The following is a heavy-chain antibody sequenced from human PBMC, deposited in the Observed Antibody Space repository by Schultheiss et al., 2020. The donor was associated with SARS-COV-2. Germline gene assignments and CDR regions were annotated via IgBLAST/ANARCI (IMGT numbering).Heavy chain of an antibody. D-gene: IGHD2-15*01. CDR3: TTDSRCSGGSCYGDDAFDI. J-gene: IGHJ3*02. CDR2: IRSKANSYAT. CDR1: GFTFSNAW. V-gene: IGHV3-73*01. Sequence: GGSLRLSCAASGFTFSNAWMSWVRQAPGKGLEWVGRIRSKANSYATAYAASVKGRFTISRDDSKNTAYLQMNSLKTEDTAVYYCTTDSRCSGGSCYGDDAFDIWGQGTMVTVSS.